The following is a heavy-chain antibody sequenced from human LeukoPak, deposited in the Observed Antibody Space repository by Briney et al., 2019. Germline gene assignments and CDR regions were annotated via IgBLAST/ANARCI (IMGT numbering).Heavy chain of an antibody. CDR1: GFTFDDYA. D-gene: IGHD6-13*01. Sequence: GGSLRLSCAASGFTFDDYAMHWVRQAPGKGLEWVSGISWNSGSIGYADSVKGRFTISRDNTKNSLYLQMNSLRAEDTALYYCAKALAGRIAAAGDYWGQGTLVTVSS. CDR3: AKALAGRIAAAGDY. J-gene: IGHJ4*02. V-gene: IGHV3-9*01. CDR2: ISWNSGSI.